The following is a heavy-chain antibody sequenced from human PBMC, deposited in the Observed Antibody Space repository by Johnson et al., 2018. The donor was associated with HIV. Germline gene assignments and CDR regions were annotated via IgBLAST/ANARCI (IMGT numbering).Heavy chain of an antibody. CDR2: INKDGREK. Sequence: EVQLVESGGGLVQPGGSLRLSCAASGFTFGNYWMSWVRQAPGKGLEWVANINKDGREKYDVDSVKGRFTISRDNAKNSTYLQMNSLRAEDTAVYYCARFLLGFDIWGQGTMVTVSS. V-gene: IGHV3-7*05. CDR1: GFTFGNYW. D-gene: IGHD3-3*01. CDR3: ARFLLGFDI. J-gene: IGHJ3*02.